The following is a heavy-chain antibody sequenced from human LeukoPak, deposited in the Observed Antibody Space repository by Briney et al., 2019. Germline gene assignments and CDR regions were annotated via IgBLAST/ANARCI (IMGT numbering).Heavy chain of an antibody. CDR3: AKCGVRLLWLGEPPFDP. J-gene: IGHJ5*02. V-gene: IGHV3-23*01. CDR2: ISGSGGST. D-gene: IGHD3-10*01. CDR1: GITLSNYG. Sequence: GGSLRLSCAVSGITLSNYGMSWVRQAPGKGLEWVSAISGSGGSTYYADSVKGRFTISRDNSKNTLYLQMNSLRAEDTAVYYCAKCGVRLLWLGEPPFDPWGQGTLVTVSS.